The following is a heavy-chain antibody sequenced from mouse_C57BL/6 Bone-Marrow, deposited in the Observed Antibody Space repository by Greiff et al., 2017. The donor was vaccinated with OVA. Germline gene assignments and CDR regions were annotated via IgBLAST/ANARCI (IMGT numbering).Heavy chain of an antibody. CDR1: GFTFSDYG. Sequence: EVQVVESGGGLVQPGGSLKLSCAASGFTFSDYGMAWVRQAPRKGLEWVAFISNLAYSIYYADTVTGRFIISRENAKNTLYLEMSSLRSEDTAMYYCAILYYGSYCDYGGRGTTLTVSS. CDR3: AILYYGSYCDY. D-gene: IGHD1-1*01. J-gene: IGHJ2*01. V-gene: IGHV5-15*01. CDR2: ISNLAYSI.